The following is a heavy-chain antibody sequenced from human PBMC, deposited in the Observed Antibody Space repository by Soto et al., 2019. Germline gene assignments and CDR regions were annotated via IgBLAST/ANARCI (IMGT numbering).Heavy chain of an antibody. V-gene: IGHV1-3*01. J-gene: IGHJ4*02. CDR2: INAGNGNT. D-gene: IGHD6-19*01. CDR3: ARWGYSSGWVDY. CDR1: GYTFTSYA. Sequence: QVQLVQSGAEVKKPGASVKVSCKASGYTFTSYAMHWVRQAPGQRLGWMGWINAGNGNTKYSQKFQGRVTITRDTSASTAYMELSSLRSEDTAVYYCARWGYSSGWVDYWGQGTLVTVSS.